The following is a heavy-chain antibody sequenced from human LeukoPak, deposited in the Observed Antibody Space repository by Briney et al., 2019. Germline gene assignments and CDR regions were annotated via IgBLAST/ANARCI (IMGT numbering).Heavy chain of an antibody. V-gene: IGHV3-30-3*01. J-gene: IGHJ4*02. CDR3: ARDNELLWFGEAFSDFDY. CDR2: ISYDGSNK. CDR1: GFTLSSYA. D-gene: IGHD3-10*01. Sequence: GGSLRLSCAASGFTLSSYAMHWVRQAPGKGLEWVAVISYDGSNKYYADSVKGRFTISRDNSKNTLYLQMNSLRAEDTAVYYCARDNELLWFGEAFSDFDYWGQGTLVTVSS.